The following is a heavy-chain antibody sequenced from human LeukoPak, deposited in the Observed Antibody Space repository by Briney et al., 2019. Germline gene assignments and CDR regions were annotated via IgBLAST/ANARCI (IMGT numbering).Heavy chain of an antibody. CDR2: ISSSGSTI. CDR3: ARTVITFGGIIVIAYYFDY. V-gene: IGHV3-11*01. J-gene: IGHJ4*02. CDR1: GFTFSDYY. Sequence: GGSLRLSCAASGFTFSDYYMSWIRQAPGKGLEWVSYISSSGSTIYYADSVKGRFTISRDNAKNSLYLQMNSLRAEDTAVYYCARTVITFGGIIVIAYYFDYWGQGTLVTVFS. D-gene: IGHD3-16*02.